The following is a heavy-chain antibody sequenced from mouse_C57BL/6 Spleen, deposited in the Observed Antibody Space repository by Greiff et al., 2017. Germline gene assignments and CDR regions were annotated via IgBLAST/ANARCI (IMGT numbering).Heavy chain of an antibody. D-gene: IGHD2-4*01. J-gene: IGHJ4*01. CDR2: IHPNSGST. V-gene: IGHV1-64*01. CDR3: ARNCYDYDGGVYARDY. Sequence: QVQLQQPGAELVKPGASVKLSCKASGYTFTSYWMHWVKQRPGQGLEWIGMIHPNSGSTNYNEKFKSKATLTVDKSSSPAYMQLRSLTSEDSAVYYCARNCYDYDGGVYARDYWGQGTSVTVSS. CDR1: GYTFTSYW.